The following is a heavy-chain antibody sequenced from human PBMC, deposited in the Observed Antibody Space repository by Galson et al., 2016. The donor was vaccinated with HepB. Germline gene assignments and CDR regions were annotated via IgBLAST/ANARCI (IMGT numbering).Heavy chain of an antibody. CDR1: GGSFSSFY. D-gene: IGHD3-10*01. CDR3: ARVPFYFGSGILDY. V-gene: IGHV4-34*01. J-gene: IGHJ4*02. Sequence: ETLSLTCAVYGGSFSSFYWTWIRQPPGKGLEWIGEINHSGRTNYNPSLKSRVSVTVDTSKNQFSLKLTSVTAADTAIYYCARVPFYFGSGILDYWGQGTPVTVSS. CDR2: INHSGRT.